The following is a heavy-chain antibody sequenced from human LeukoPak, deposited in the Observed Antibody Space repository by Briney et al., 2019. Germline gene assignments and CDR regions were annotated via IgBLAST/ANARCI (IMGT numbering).Heavy chain of an antibody. J-gene: IGHJ3*02. V-gene: IGHV3-11*04. CDR1: GFTFSDYY. D-gene: IGHD4-23*01. Sequence: PGGSLRLSCAASGFTFSDYYMSWIRQAPGKGLEWVSYISSSGSTIYYADSVKGRFTISRDNAKNSLYLQMNSLRAEDTAVYYCARAVLRWLPGDAFDIWGQGTMVTVSS. CDR2: ISSSGSTI. CDR3: ARAVLRWLPGDAFDI.